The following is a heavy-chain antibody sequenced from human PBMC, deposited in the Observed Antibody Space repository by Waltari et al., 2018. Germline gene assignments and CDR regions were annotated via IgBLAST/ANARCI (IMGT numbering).Heavy chain of an antibody. V-gene: IGHV1-46*03. CDR2: INPSGGST. Sequence: QVQLVQSGAEVEKPGASVKVSCKAAGYTFTSYYMHWVRQAPGQGLEWMGRINPSGGSTSYGQKFQGRVTMTRDTSTSTVYMELSSLRSEDTAVYYCAKSTPVQQLAIDYWGQGTLVTVSS. CDR1: GYTFTSYY. J-gene: IGHJ4*02. CDR3: AKSTPVQQLAIDY. D-gene: IGHD6-13*01.